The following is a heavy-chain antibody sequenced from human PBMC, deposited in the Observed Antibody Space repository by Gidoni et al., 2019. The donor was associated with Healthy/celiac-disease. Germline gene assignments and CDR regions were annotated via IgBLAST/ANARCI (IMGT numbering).Heavy chain of an antibody. CDR3: ARRGYYYDSSGYYTDDAFDI. J-gene: IGHJ3*02. Sequence: EVQLVQSGAEVKKPGESLKISCKGSGYSFTSYWIGWVRQMPGKGLEWMGIIYPGDSDTRYSPSFQGQVTISADKSISTAYLQWSSLKASDTAMYYCARRGYYYDSSGYYTDDAFDIWGQGTMVTVSS. V-gene: IGHV5-51*01. D-gene: IGHD3-22*01. CDR2: IYPGDSDT. CDR1: GYSFTSYW.